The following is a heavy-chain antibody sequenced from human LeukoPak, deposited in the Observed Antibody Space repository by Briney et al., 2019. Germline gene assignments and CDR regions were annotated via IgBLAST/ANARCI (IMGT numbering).Heavy chain of an antibody. J-gene: IGHJ4*02. CDR3: ARVGYFGSGNYYNDRGAFDY. Sequence: SETLSLTCSVSGGSIRRYYWSWIRQPPGKGLEWIAYIYYTGSTNYNPSLKSRVTISVDTSKNQFSLKLSSVTAADTAVYYCARVGYFGSGNYYNDRGAFDYWGQGTLVTVSS. V-gene: IGHV4-59*01. CDR2: IYYTGST. D-gene: IGHD3-10*01. CDR1: GGSIRRYY.